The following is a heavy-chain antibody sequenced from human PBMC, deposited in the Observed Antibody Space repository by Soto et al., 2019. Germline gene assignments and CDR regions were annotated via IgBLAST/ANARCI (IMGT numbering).Heavy chain of an antibody. V-gene: IGHV4-31*03. CDR2: IYYSGST. D-gene: IGHD1-7*01. J-gene: IGHJ4*02. CDR1: GGSISSGGYY. CDR3: ARERGGGGYTGTVYYFDY. Sequence: PSETLSLTCTVSGGSISSGGYYWSWIRQHPGKGLEWIGYIYYSGSTYYNPSLKSRVTISVDTSKNQFSLKLSSVTAADTAVYYCARERGGGGYTGTVYYFDYWGQGTLVTVSS.